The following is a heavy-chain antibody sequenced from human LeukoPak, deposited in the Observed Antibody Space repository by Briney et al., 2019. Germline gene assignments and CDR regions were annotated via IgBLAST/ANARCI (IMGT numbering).Heavy chain of an antibody. V-gene: IGHV4-4*07. Sequence: SESLCLTCAGSGGSISSYYWRWIRQPAGKGLEWIGRIYTSGSTNYNPSLKSRVTMSVDTSKTQFSLKLSSVTAADTAVYYCASLTYSYADYWGQGTLVTVSS. J-gene: IGHJ4*02. D-gene: IGHD5-18*01. CDR1: GGSISSYY. CDR2: IYTSGST. CDR3: ASLTYSYADY.